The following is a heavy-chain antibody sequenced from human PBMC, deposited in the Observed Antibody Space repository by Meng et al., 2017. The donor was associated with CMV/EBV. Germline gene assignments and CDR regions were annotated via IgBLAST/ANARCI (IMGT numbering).Heavy chain of an antibody. Sequence: GESLKISCAASGFTFSDYYMSWIRQSPGKGLEWVSYISSSGSTIYYADSVKGRFTISRDNAKNSLYLQMNSLRAEDTAVYYCARRVRWFGVVIAFDFWGQGTLVTVSS. J-gene: IGHJ4*02. V-gene: IGHV3-11*01. CDR3: ARRVRWFGVVIAFDF. CDR1: GFTFSDYY. CDR2: ISSSGSTI. D-gene: IGHD3-3*01.